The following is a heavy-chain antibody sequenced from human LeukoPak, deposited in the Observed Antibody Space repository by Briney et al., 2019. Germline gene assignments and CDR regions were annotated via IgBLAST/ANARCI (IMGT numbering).Heavy chain of an antibody. CDR1: GFTLSSYS. CDR2: ISSSSSYI. D-gene: IGHD4-17*01. J-gene: IGHJ4*02. CDR3: ARADDYGDYALDY. V-gene: IGHV3-21*01. Sequence: GGSLRLSCAASGFTLSSYSMNWVRQAPGKGLEWVSSISSSSSYIYYADSVKGRFTISRDNAKNSLYLQMNSLRAEDTAVYYCARADDYGDYALDYWGQGTLVTVSS.